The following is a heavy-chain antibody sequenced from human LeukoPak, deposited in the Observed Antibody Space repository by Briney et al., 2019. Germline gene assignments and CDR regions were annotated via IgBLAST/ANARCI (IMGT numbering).Heavy chain of an antibody. CDR1: GGTFSSYA. D-gene: IGHD1-26*01. J-gene: IGHJ4*02. CDR3: ARGGYSGSYYAQFDY. V-gene: IGHV1-69*13. CDR2: IIPIFGTA. Sequence: SVKISCKASGGTFSSYAISWVRQAPGQGLEWMGGIIPIFGTANYAQKFQGRVTITADESTSTAYMELSSLRSEDTAVYYCARGGYSGSYYAQFDYWGQGTLVTVSS.